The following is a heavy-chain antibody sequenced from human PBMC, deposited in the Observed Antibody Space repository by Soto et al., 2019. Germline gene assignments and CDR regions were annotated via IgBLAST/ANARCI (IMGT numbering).Heavy chain of an antibody. D-gene: IGHD5-12*01. CDR2: IIPIFGTA. CDR1: GGTFSSYA. CDR3: PRRVWLPLYAPFDY. J-gene: IGHJ4*02. Sequence: QVQLVQSGAEVKKPGSSVKVSCKASGGTFSSYAISWVRQAPGQGLEWMGGIIPIFGTAKYEQKFQGRVTITAGESTSTAYMELSRLRSEATAVYSCPRRVWLPLYAPFDYWGQGTLVTVSS. V-gene: IGHV1-69*01.